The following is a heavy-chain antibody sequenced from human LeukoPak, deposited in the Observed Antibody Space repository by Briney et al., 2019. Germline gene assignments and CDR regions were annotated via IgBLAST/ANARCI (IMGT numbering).Heavy chain of an antibody. Sequence: SETLSLTCTVSGGSISSYYWSWIRQPAGKGLEWIGRIYTSGSTNYNPSLKSRVTMSVDTSKNQFSLKLSSVTAADTAVYFCARDTGGIAAAGTDYYYYYYMDVWGKGTTVTVSS. J-gene: IGHJ6*03. CDR3: ARDTGGIAAAGTDYYYYYYMDV. D-gene: IGHD6-13*01. CDR1: GGSISSYY. V-gene: IGHV4-4*07. CDR2: IYTSGST.